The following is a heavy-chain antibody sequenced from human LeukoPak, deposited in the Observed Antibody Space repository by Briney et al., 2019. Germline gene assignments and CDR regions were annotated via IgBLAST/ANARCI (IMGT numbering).Heavy chain of an antibody. Sequence: GGSLRLSCVASGFSFNNYGMNWVRQAPRKGLEWVSLISWDGGNREYADSVKGRFTISRDNSRNSLFLQMNSLTTEDTAFYYCAKDYSSSGPFDYWGQGTLVTVSS. J-gene: IGHJ4*02. CDR1: GFSFNNYG. CDR2: ISWDGGNR. CDR3: AKDYSSSGPFDY. D-gene: IGHD6-13*01. V-gene: IGHV3-43*02.